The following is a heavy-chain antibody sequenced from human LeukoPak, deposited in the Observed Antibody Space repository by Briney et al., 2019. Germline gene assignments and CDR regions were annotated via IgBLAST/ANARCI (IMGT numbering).Heavy chain of an antibody. CDR1: GGSISSSSYY. CDR3: ARDWATVTELDY. Sequence: SETLSLTCTVSGGSISSSSYYWGWIRQPPGKGLEWIGSIYYSGSTYYNPSLESRVTISVDTSKNQFSLKLSSVTAADTAVYYCARDWATVTELDYWGQGTLVTVSS. D-gene: IGHD4-17*01. J-gene: IGHJ4*02. CDR2: IYYSGST. V-gene: IGHV4-39*02.